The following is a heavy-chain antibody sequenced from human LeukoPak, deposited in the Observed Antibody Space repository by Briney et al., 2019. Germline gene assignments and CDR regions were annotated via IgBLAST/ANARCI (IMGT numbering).Heavy chain of an antibody. CDR2: INHSGST. J-gene: IGHJ4*02. D-gene: IGHD3-16*02. V-gene: IGHV4-34*01. CDR1: GGSFSGYY. Sequence: SETLSLTCAVYGGSFSGYYWSWIRQPPGKGLEWIGEINHSGSTNYNPSLKSRVTISVDTSKNQFSLKLSSVTAADTAVYYCARGGSNDHVWGSYRKPLDYWGQGTLVTVSS. CDR3: ARGGSNDHVWGSYRKPLDY.